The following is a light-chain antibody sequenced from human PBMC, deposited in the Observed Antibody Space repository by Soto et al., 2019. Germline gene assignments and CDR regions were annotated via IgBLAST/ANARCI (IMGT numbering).Light chain of an antibody. J-gene: IGKJ1*01. V-gene: IGKV2-24*01. CDR1: QSLVHSDGNTY. Sequence: DVVMTQTPLSSPVTLGQPASISCRSSQSLVHSDGNTYLSWLQQRPGQPPRLLIYQISNRFSGVPDRFSCSGAGTDFTLKISRVEAEDVGVYSCVLLSHFPRTFGQGTKVEIK. CDR3: VLLSHFPRT. CDR2: QIS.